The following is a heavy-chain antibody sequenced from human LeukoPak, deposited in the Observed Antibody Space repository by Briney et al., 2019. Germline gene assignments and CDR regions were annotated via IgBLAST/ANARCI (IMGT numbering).Heavy chain of an antibody. CDR2: IYYSGTT. Sequence: SETLSLTCTVSGGSISSGSYYWGWIRQPPGMGLEWIGSIYYSGTTYYNPSLKSRVTISVDTSKTQFSLKLSPVTAADTAVYYCARDYYYDSTGYLFDYWGQGTLVTVSS. D-gene: IGHD3-22*01. J-gene: IGHJ4*02. CDR3: ARDYYYDSTGYLFDY. V-gene: IGHV4-39*07. CDR1: GGSISSGSYY.